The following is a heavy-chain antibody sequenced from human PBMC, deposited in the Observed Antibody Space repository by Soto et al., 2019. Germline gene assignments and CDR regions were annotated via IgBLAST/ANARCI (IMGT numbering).Heavy chain of an antibody. D-gene: IGHD6-6*01. V-gene: IGHV4-39*01. J-gene: IGHJ4*02. CDR3: ARPGLASSHFDY. CDR2: IYYSGRT. Sequence: SETLSLTCTVSGGSSSSSSYYGGWVRRRPGKGLEWVGSIYYSGRTCYNPSLTSRVSISVDTYKNQFSMKLSSVTAADTAVYYCARPGLASSHFDYSSRETLLTVSA. CDR1: GGSSSSSSYY.